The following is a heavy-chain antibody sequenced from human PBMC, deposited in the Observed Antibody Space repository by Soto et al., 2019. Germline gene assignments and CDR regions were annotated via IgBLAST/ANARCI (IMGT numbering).Heavy chain of an antibody. CDR3: ARDLKGIGSPYAEYFQH. J-gene: IGHJ1*01. V-gene: IGHV3-33*01. CDR1: GFTFSSYG. CDR2: IWYDGSNK. Sequence: GGSLRLSCAASGFTFSSYGMHWVRQAPGKGLEWVAVIWYDGSNKYYADSVKGRFTISRDNSKNTLYLQMNSLRAEDTAVYYCARDLKGIGSPYAEYFQHWGQGTLVTVSS. D-gene: IGHD6-19*01.